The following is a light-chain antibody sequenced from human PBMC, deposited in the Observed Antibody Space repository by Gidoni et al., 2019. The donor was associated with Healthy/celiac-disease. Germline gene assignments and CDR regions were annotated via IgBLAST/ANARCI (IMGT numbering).Light chain of an antibody. V-gene: IGLV3-1*01. J-gene: IGLJ1*01. CDR3: QAWDSSTAIYV. CDR2: QDS. CDR1: KLGDKY. Sequence: SYELTQPPSLSVSPGQTASITCSGDKLGDKYACWYQQKPGQSPVLVIYQDSKRPSGIPERFSGSNAGNTATLTISGTQAMDEADYYCQAWDSSTAIYVFGTGTKVTVL.